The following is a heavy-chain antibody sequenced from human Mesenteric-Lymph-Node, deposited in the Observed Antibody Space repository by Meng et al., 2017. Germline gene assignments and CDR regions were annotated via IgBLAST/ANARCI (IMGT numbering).Heavy chain of an antibody. CDR3: ARGSSSSSSYSPFDY. J-gene: IGHJ4*02. CDR1: GYSISSGYY. CDR2: ISHSGST. D-gene: IGHD6-13*01. Sequence: SETLSLTCTVSGYSISSGYYWGWIRQPPGKGLECIGSISHSGSTYYNPSLKSRVTISVDTSKNQFSLKLSSVTAADTAVYYCARGSSSSSSYSPFDYWGQGALVTVSS. V-gene: IGHV4-38-2*02.